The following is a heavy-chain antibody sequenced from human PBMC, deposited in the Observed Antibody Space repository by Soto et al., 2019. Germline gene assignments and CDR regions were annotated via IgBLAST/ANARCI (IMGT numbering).Heavy chain of an antibody. CDR3: ARDSPTRIAAAGTFDY. J-gene: IGHJ4*02. D-gene: IGHD6-13*01. CDR2: IYTSGST. CDR1: GGSISSYY. Sequence: SETLSLTCTVSGGSISSYYWSWIRQPAGKGLEWIGRIYTSGSTNYNPSLKSRVTMSVDTSKNQFSLKLSSVTAADTAVYYCARDSPTRIAAAGTFDYWGQGTLVTVS. V-gene: IGHV4-4*07.